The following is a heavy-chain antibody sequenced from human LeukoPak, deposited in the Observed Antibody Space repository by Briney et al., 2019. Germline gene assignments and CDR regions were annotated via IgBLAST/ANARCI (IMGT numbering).Heavy chain of an antibody. V-gene: IGHV4-61*02. Sequence: SQTLSLTCTVSGGSISSSSYYWSWIRQPAGKGLEWIGRIYTSGSTNYNPSLKSRVTISVDTSKNQFSLKLSSVTAADTAVYYCARDVAAYCGGDCLAYYFDYWGQGTLVTVSS. D-gene: IGHD2-21*01. CDR1: GGSISSSSYY. J-gene: IGHJ4*02. CDR3: ARDVAAYCGGDCLAYYFDY. CDR2: IYTSGST.